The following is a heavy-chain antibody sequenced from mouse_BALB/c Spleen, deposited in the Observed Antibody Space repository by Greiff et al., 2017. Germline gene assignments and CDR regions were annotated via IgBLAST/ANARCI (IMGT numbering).Heavy chain of an antibody. J-gene: IGHJ4*01. CDR1: GYAFTNYL. CDR2: INPGSGGT. Sequence: QVQLQQSGAELVRPGTSVKVSCKASGYAFTNYLIEWVKQRPGQGLEWIGVINPGSGGTNYNEKFKGKATLTADKSSSTAYMQLSSLTSDDSAVYFCARGDYDEDYAMDYWGQGTSVTVSS. V-gene: IGHV1-54*01. D-gene: IGHD2-4*01. CDR3: ARGDYDEDYAMDY.